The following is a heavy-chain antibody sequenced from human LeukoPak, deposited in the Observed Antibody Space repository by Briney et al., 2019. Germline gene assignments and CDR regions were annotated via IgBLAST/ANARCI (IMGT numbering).Heavy chain of an antibody. CDR3: AKAHAYDSSGCLDY. CDR1: GFTFDDYA. Sequence: PGGSLRLSCAASGFTFDDYAMHWVRQAQGKGLEWISLISWDGGSTYYADSVKGRFTIFRDNSKNSLYLQMNSLRAEDTALYYCAKAHAYDSSGCLDYWGQGTLVTVSS. CDR2: ISWDGGST. V-gene: IGHV3-43D*03. D-gene: IGHD3-22*01. J-gene: IGHJ4*02.